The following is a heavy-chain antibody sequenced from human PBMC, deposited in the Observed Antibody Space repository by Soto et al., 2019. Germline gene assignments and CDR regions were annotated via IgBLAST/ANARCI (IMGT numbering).Heavy chain of an antibody. D-gene: IGHD5-12*01. V-gene: IGHV3-30*18. CDR2: ISYDGSNK. CDR3: AKSYGRDGYNYYYYGMDV. J-gene: IGHJ6*04. Sequence: PGGSLRLSCAASGFTFSSYGMHWVRQAPGKGLEWVAVISYDGSNKYYADSVKGRFTISRDNSKNTLYLQMNSLRAEDTAVYYCAKSYGRDGYNYYYYGMDVWGKGTTVT. CDR1: GFTFSSYG.